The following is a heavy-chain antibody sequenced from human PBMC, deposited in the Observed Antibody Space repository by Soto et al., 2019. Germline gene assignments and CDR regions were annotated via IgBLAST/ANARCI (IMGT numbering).Heavy chain of an antibody. D-gene: IGHD6-19*01. V-gene: IGHV4-34*01. Sequence: QVQLQQWGAGLLKPSETLSLNCAVYGGSFSGYYWSWIRQPPGKGLEWIGEINHSGSTNYDPSLKSRVTISVDTSKNQFSLKLSSVTAADTAVYYCAREVTGTRYFDLWGRGTLVTVSS. J-gene: IGHJ2*01. CDR1: GGSFSGYY. CDR3: AREVTGTRYFDL. CDR2: INHSGST.